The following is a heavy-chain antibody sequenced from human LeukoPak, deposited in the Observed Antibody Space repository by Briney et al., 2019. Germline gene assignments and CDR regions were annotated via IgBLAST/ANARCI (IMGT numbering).Heavy chain of an antibody. CDR2: IFDSGSP. CDR1: GGSIGSYH. J-gene: IGHJ4*02. V-gene: IGHV4-59*08. CDR3: ARHDDNGYYFFDI. D-gene: IGHD5-24*01. Sequence: SETLSLTCTVSGGSIGSYHWSWVRQPPGKGLEWIGYIFDSGSPSYKPALKSRVTISLDTSKNQFSLRLGSATAADTAVYYYARHDDNGYYFFDIWGQGTLVTVSS.